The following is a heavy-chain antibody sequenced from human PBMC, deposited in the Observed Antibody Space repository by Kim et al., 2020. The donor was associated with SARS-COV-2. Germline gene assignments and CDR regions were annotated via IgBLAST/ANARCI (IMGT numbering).Heavy chain of an antibody. CDR2: INAGNGNT. V-gene: IGHV1-3*01. D-gene: IGHD5-18*01. J-gene: IGHJ3*02. CDR1: GYTFTSYA. Sequence: ASVKVSCKASGYTFTSYAMHWVRQAPGQRLEWMGWINAGNGNTKYSQKFQGRVTITRDTSASTAYMELSSLRSEDTAVYYCARDRGLRYHGYFDAFDIWGQGTMVTVSS. CDR3: ARDRGLRYHGYFDAFDI.